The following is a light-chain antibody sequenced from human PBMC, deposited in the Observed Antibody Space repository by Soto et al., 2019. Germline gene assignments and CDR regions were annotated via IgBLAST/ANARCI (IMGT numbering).Light chain of an antibody. CDR3: QQYSNWPLT. CDR1: QGVGSN. CDR2: GAS. J-gene: IGKJ4*01. V-gene: IGKV3-15*01. Sequence: EVVMTQSPATLSVSPGERATPSCRASQGVGSNLAWYQQKPGQAPRLLIYGASTRATGIPARFSGSGSGTEFTLTINSLQSEDFAVYYCQQYSNWPLTFGGGTKVDIK.